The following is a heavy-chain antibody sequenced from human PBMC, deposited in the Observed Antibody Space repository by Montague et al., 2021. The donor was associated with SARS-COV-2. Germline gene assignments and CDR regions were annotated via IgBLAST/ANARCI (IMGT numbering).Heavy chain of an antibody. D-gene: IGHD3-22*01. J-gene: IGHJ4*02. V-gene: IGHV4-34*01. CDR3: ARGVQGLSMIVVVMTGGNYSFDH. Sequence: SETLSLTCAVYGGSFSDYYWTWIRQSPGKGLEWIGEINHSGSTNYKPSLKSRVTMSVDTSKNQFSLKLNSVTAADTAVYYCARGVQGLSMIVVVMTGGNYSFDHWGQGTLVTVSS. CDR2: INHSGST. CDR1: GGSFSDYY.